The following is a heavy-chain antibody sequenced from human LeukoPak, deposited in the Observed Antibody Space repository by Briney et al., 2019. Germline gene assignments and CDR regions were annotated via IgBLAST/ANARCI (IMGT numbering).Heavy chain of an antibody. V-gene: IGHV3-21*01. J-gene: IGHJ4*02. CDR1: GFTFTTYT. CDR3: ARRAGAYSHPYDY. D-gene: IGHD4/OR15-4a*01. Sequence: GGSLRLSCAASGFTFTTYTINWVRQAPGKGLEWVSSISSSGDYIYYGDSVKGRFTVSRDNGKNSLYLQMNSLRAEDTAVYYCARRAGAYSHPYDYWGQGTLVTVSS. CDR2: ISSSGDYI.